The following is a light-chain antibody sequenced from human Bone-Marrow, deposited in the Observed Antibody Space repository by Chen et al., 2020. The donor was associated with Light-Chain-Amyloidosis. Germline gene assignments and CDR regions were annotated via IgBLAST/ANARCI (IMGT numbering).Light chain of an antibody. CDR1: QRLDSF. V-gene: IGKV1-39*01. J-gene: IGKJ3*01. CDR2: EAS. Sequence: SASVGDRVTITCRASQRLDSFLNWYQQKPGKAPKLLIYEASSLHNGVPSRFSGSESGTDFTLTISSLEPEDFATYYCQQSFSPPFTFGPGTKVDIK. CDR3: QQSFSPPFT.